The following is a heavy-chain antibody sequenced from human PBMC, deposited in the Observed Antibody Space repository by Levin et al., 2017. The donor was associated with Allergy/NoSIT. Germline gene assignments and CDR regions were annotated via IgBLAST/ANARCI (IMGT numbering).Heavy chain of an antibody. J-gene: IGHJ2*01. CDR2: IRSKAYGGTT. V-gene: IGHV3-49*04. D-gene: IGHD3-10*01. CDR1: GFTFGDYA. Sequence: GESLKISCSASGFTFGDYAMTWVRQAPGKGLEWVGFIRSKAYGGTTEYAASVKGRFTISRDDSNGIAYLQMNSLKTEDTAVYYCTSDMVRGVIRHWYFDLWGRGTLVTVSS. CDR3: TSDMVRGVIRHWYFDL.